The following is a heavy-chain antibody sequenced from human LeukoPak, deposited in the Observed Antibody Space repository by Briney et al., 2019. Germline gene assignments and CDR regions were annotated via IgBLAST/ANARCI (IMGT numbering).Heavy chain of an antibody. J-gene: IGHJ6*02. V-gene: IGHV3-7*03. CDR1: GFALSSHW. CDR3: ARNNGMDV. CDR2: VNRDGSET. Sequence: GGSLRLSCAASGFALSSHWMTWVRQVPGRGPEWVANVNRDGSETYYLDSVKGRFTISKDNAKNSLYLQMNSLRAEDTALYHCARNNGMDVGGQGTTVIVSS.